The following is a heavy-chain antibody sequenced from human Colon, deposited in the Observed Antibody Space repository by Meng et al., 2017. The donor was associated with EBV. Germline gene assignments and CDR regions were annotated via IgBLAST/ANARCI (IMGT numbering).Heavy chain of an antibody. CDR2: IYHSGST. D-gene: IGHD3-10*01. J-gene: IGHJ4*02. Sequence: QLQWQESGPGLVKPSGTLSLTCTVSGGSISSNGYYWDWVRQPPGKGLEWIGAIYHSGSTSYNPSLQSRVTMFVDTSKNQFSLMLTSVTATDTAVYHCARRRGGSGRDCWGQGTLVTVSS. CDR3: ARRRGGSGRDC. CDR1: GGSISSNGYY. V-gene: IGHV4-39*01.